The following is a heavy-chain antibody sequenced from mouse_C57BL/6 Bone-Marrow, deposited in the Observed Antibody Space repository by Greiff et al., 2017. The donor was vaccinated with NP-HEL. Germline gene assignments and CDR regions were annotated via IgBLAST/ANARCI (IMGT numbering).Heavy chain of an antibody. J-gene: IGHJ4*01. V-gene: IGHV1-50*01. D-gene: IGHD2-5*01. CDR2: IDPSDSYT. CDR3: ARTDYSNPYYYAMDY. Sequence: VKVVESGAELVRPGASVKLSCKASGYTFTSYWMQWVKQRPGQGLEWIGEIDPSDSYTNYNQKFKGKATLTVDTSSSTAYMQLSSLTSEDSAVYYCARTDYSNPYYYAMDYWGQGTSVTVSS. CDR1: GYTFTSYW.